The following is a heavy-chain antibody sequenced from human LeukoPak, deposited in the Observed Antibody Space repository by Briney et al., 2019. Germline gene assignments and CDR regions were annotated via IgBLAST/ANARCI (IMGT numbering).Heavy chain of an antibody. CDR1: GFTFSNIG. CDR3: ARCYWGSVGWYFDL. D-gene: IGHD7-27*01. J-gene: IGHJ2*01. Sequence: PGGSLRLSCEVSGFTFSNIGMHWVRQAPGRGLEWVAVISYDGSNKYYADSVKGRFTISRDNSKNTLYLQMNSLRAEDTAVYYGARCYWGSVGWYFDLWGRGTLVTVSS. CDR2: ISYDGSNK. V-gene: IGHV3-30*03.